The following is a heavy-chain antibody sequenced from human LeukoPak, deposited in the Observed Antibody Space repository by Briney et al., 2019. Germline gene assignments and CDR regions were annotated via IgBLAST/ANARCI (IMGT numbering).Heavy chain of an antibody. CDR3: ASGYYDSSGYYYPFDY. CDR1: GGSISDYY. Sequence: KASETLSLTCTVSGGSISDYYWSWIRQSPGKGLDWIASISYSGSTNYNPSLKSRVTISVDTSKNQFSLNLSSVTAADTAVYYCASGYYDSSGYYYPFDYWGQGTLVTVSS. CDR2: ISYSGST. D-gene: IGHD3-22*01. J-gene: IGHJ4*02. V-gene: IGHV4-59*01.